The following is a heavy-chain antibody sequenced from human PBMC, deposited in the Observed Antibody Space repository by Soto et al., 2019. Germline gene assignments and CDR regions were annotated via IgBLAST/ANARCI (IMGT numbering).Heavy chain of an antibody. Sequence: SETLSLTCAVYGGSFSGYYWSWIRQPPGKGLEWIGEINHSGSTNYNPSLKSRVTISVDTSKNQFSLKLSSVTAADTAVYYCARGRYYDSSGNWFDPWGQGTLVTVSS. J-gene: IGHJ5*02. V-gene: IGHV4-34*01. CDR3: ARGRYYDSSGNWFDP. CDR2: INHSGST. D-gene: IGHD3-22*01. CDR1: GGSFSGYY.